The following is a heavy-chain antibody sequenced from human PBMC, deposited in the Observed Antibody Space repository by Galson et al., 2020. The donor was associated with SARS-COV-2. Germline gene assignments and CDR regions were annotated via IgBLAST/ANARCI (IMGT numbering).Heavy chain of an antibody. CDR2: INHSDST. J-gene: IGHJ4*02. D-gene: IGHD3-22*01. V-gene: IGHV4-34*01. CDR3: ARGKTEITMMVVVVTSAHLYFDY. CDR1: GGSFSGYL. Sequence: SETLSLTCAAYGGSFSGYLWSWLRQPPGKGLDYIGEINHSDSTHYNPSLKSRVTISVDTSKNQFSLKLRAVTAADTAVYYCARGKTEITMMVVVVTSAHLYFDYWGQGTRVTVSS.